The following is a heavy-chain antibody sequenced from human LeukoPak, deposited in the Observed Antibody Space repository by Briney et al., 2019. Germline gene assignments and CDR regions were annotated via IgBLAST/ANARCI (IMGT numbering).Heavy chain of an antibody. CDR3: AKEQNLHLSLDY. CDR1: GFTFSSYG. CDR2: MSYDGSNK. Sequence: GGSLRLSCAASGFTFSSYGMHWVRQAPGKGLEWVAVMSYDGSNKYYADSVKGRFTISRDNSKNTLYLQMNSLRAEDTAVYYCAKEQNLHLSLDYWGQGTLVTVSS. J-gene: IGHJ4*02. V-gene: IGHV3-30*18.